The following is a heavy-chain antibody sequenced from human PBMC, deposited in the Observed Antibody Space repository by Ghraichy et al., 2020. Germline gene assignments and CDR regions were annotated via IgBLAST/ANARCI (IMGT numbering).Heavy chain of an antibody. V-gene: IGHV4-34*01. CDR3: ARHVGYSSGWYYGGWYFDL. CDR2: INHSGST. J-gene: IGHJ2*01. D-gene: IGHD6-19*01. CDR1: GGSFSGYY. Sequence: SETLSLTCAVYGGSFSGYYWSWIRQPPGKGLEWIGEINHSGSTNYNPSLKSRVTISVDTSKNQFSLKLSSVTAADTAVYYCARHVGYSSGWYYGGWYFDLWGRGTLVTVSS.